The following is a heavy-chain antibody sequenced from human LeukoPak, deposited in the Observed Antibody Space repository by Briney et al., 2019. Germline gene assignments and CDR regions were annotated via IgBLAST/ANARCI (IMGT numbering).Heavy chain of an antibody. Sequence: GGSLRLSCAASGFTFSSYAMHWVRQAPGKGLGWGAVISYDGSNKYYADSVKGRFTNSRDNSKNTLYLQMNSLRAEDTAVYYCARDRYCSSTSCYNWFDPWGQGTLVTVSS. CDR3: ARDRYCSSTSCYNWFDP. CDR2: ISYDGSNK. CDR1: GFTFSSYA. D-gene: IGHD2-2*01. V-gene: IGHV3-30-3*01. J-gene: IGHJ5*02.